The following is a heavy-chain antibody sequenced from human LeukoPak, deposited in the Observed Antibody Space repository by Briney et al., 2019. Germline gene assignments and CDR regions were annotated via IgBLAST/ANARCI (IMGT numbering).Heavy chain of an antibody. CDR1: GFTFSSNW. CDR2: INYDGTSI. D-gene: IGHD6-13*01. J-gene: IGHJ4*02. V-gene: IGHV3-74*01. CDR3: AGGLSDSWFYFAS. Sequence: PGGSLRLSCTASGFTFSSNWMHWVRQVPGKGPVWVSRINYDGTSISYAESVKGRFTISRDNAKNTLYLQMNSLRAEDTAVYHCAGGLSDSWFYFASWGQGTLVTVSS.